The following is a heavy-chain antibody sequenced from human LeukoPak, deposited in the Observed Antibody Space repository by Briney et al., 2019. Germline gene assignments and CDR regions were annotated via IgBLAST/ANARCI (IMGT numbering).Heavy chain of an antibody. D-gene: IGHD3-9*01. CDR2: INPNSGGT. CDR3: ARAVGNYDILTGNYYMDV. J-gene: IGHJ6*03. CDR1: GYTFTGYY. V-gene: IGHV1-2*02. Sequence: ASVKVSCKASGYTFTGYYMHWVRQAPGQGLEWMGWINPNSGGTNYAQKFQGRVTMTRDTSISTAYMELSRLRSDDTAVYYCARAVGNYDILTGNYYMDVWGKGTTVTVSS.